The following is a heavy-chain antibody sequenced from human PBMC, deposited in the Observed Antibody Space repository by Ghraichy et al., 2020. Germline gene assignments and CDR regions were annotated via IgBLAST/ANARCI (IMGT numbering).Heavy chain of an antibody. V-gene: IGHV3-64D*06. CDR3: VKPRRGLLDYIFPDY. Sequence: GGSLRLSCSASGFTFSSYAMHWVRQAPGKGLEYVSAISSNGGSTYYADSVKGRFTISRDNSKNTLYLQMSSLRAEDTAVYYCVKPRRGLLDYIFPDYWGQGTLVTVSS. J-gene: IGHJ4*02. CDR2: ISSNGGST. D-gene: IGHD4/OR15-4a*01. CDR1: GFTFSSYA.